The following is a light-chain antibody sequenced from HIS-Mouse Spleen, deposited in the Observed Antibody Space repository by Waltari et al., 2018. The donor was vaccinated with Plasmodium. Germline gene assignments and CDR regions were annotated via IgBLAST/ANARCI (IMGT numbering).Light chain of an antibody. CDR1: PRVRSN. CDR2: GAS. J-gene: IGKJ3*01. V-gene: IGKV3-15*01. Sequence: EIVMTQSPATLSVSPGERATLSCRASPRVRSNLAWYQQKPGQAPRPLIYGASTRATGIPARFSGSGSGTEFTLTISSLQSEDFAVYYCQQYNNWSFTFGPGTKVDIK. CDR3: QQYNNWSFT.